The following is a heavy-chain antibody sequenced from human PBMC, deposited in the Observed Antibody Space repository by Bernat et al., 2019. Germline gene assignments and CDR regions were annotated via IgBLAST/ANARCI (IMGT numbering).Heavy chain of an antibody. Sequence: QVQLVESGGGVVQPGRSLRLSCAASGFTFSSYAMHWVHQAPGKGLEWVAVISYDGSNKYYADSVKGRFTISRDNSKNTLYLQMNSLRAEDTAVYYCARSAPWLLRAFDIWGQGTMVTVSS. CDR2: ISYDGSNK. J-gene: IGHJ3*02. V-gene: IGHV3-30-3*01. D-gene: IGHD3-22*01. CDR1: GFTFSSYA. CDR3: ARSAPWLLRAFDI.